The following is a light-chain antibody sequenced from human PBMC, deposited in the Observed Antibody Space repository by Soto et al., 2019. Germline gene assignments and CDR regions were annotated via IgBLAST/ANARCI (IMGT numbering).Light chain of an antibody. J-gene: IGKJ2*01. CDR1: QNIFTY. CDR2: ATS. Sequence: DIQVTQSPSSLSASVGDRVTITCRASQNIFTYLNCYQQRPGQAPNLLIYATSNLQSGVPSRFSGSGSGTDFTLTISSLQPEDFATYYCQHSYSSPTFGQGTMVEIK. CDR3: QHSYSSPT. V-gene: IGKV1-39*01.